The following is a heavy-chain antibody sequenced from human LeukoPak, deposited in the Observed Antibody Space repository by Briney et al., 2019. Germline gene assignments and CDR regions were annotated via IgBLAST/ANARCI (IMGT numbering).Heavy chain of an antibody. J-gene: IGHJ4*02. Sequence: GGSLRLSCAASGFTFSSYGMSWVRQAPWKGLEWVSAISGSGGSTYYADSVKGRFTISRDNSKNTLYLQMNSLRAEDTAVYYCAKFGSGSSWYHYFDYWGQGTLVTVSS. D-gene: IGHD6-13*01. CDR1: GFTFSSYG. V-gene: IGHV3-23*01. CDR2: ISGSGGST. CDR3: AKFGSGSSWYHYFDY.